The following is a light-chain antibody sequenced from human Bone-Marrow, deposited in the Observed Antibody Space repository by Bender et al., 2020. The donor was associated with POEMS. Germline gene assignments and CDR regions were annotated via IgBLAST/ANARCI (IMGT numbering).Light chain of an antibody. V-gene: IGLV3-21*02. J-gene: IGLJ1*01. CDR1: DIGRRS. Sequence: SYVLTQSPSVSVAPGETARITCGGNDIGRRSVHWYQQKPGQAPVLVVYDDSDRPSGIPERISGSKSGNTATLTISRVEAGDEADYYCQVWDTRSDQYVFGTGTRVTAL. CDR3: QVWDTRSDQYV. CDR2: DDS.